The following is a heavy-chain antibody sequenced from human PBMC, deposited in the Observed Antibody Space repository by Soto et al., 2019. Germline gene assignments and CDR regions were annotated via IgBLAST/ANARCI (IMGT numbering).Heavy chain of an antibody. D-gene: IGHD6-13*01. CDR2: IKTTSGGGTT. Sequence: GGSLRLSCAASGFIFKNFWMNWVRQAPGKGLEWVGHIKTTSGGGTTDYAAPVKGRFTISRDDSKNMVYLQMDSLRTEDTAVYYCTTDKGAPNPYDNIWYSVAFDFWGQGVLVTVSS. V-gene: IGHV3-15*07. CDR1: GFIFKNFW. CDR3: TTDKGAPNPYDNIWYSVAFDF. J-gene: IGHJ4*02.